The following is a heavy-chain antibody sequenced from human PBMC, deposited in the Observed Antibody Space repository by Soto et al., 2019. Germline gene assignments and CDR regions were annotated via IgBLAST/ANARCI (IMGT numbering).Heavy chain of an antibody. J-gene: IGHJ4*02. D-gene: IGHD2-2*01. V-gene: IGHV4-34*01. CDR1: GGSFSGYY. CDR3: AIINYCSSTSCYFSRDY. Sequence: PSETLSLTCAVYGGSFSGYYWSWIRQPPGKELEWIGEINHSGSTNYNPSLKSRVTISVDTSKNQFSLKLSSVTAADTSVYYCAIINYCSSTSCYFSRDYWGQGTLVTVSS. CDR2: INHSGST.